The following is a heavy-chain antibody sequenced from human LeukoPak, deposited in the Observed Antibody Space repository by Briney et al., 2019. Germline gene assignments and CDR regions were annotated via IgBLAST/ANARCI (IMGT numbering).Heavy chain of an antibody. J-gene: IGHJ4*02. Sequence: SVKVSCKASGGTFSSYAISWVRQAPGQGLEWMGRIIPILGIANYAQKFQGRVTITADKSTSTAYMELSSLRSEDTAVHYCARDQVGASRCSDYWGQGTLVTVSS. CDR1: GGTFSSYA. CDR3: ARDQVGASRCSDY. V-gene: IGHV1-69*04. CDR2: IIPILGIA. D-gene: IGHD1-26*01.